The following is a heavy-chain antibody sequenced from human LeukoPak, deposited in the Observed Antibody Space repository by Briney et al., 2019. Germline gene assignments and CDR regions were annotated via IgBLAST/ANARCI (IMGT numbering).Heavy chain of an antibody. Sequence: SETLSLTCAVYGGSFSGYYWSWIRQPPGKGLEWIGEIDHSGSTDNNPSLKSRVTISVETSKNQFSLKLSSVTAADTAVYYCARDSPSWGYGPIDYWGQGNLVTVSS. D-gene: IGHD5-18*01. CDR1: GGSFSGYY. CDR3: ARDSPSWGYGPIDY. V-gene: IGHV4-34*01. J-gene: IGHJ4*02. CDR2: IDHSGST.